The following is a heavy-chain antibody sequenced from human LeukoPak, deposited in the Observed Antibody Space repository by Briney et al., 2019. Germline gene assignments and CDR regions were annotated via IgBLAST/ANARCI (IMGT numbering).Heavy chain of an antibody. CDR3: ARGPSGSYIRHFDF. V-gene: IGHV4-59*01. D-gene: IGHD1-26*01. CDR2: MSNTGST. CDR1: GDSISSDY. J-gene: IGHJ2*01. Sequence: SETLSLTCTVSGDSISSDYWTWIRRPPGNGVGGIGYMSNTGSTNYTPSLKSRVTISMDTSHNQFSLKLGSVTAADSAVYFCARGPSGSYIRHFDFWGRGTLVTVSS.